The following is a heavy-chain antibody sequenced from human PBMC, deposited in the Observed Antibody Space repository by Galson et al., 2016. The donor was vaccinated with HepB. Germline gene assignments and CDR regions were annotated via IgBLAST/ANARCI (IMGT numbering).Heavy chain of an antibody. CDR3: TRTWDGTDHFTPDFDY. D-gene: IGHD3/OR15-3a*01. V-gene: IGHV3-73*01. Sequence: SLRLSCAASGFNFSGSALHWVRQASGKGLEWIGNIRTKTNNYATAYAASVRGEFTISRDESKNTAYLHMNSLKTEDTALYYCTRTWDGTDHFTPDFDYWGQGTPVTVS. J-gene: IGHJ4*02. CDR1: GFNFSGSA. CDR2: IRTKTNNYAT.